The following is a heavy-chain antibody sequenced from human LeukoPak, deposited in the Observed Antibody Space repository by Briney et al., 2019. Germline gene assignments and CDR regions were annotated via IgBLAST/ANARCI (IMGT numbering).Heavy chain of an antibody. Sequence: PGGSLRLSCAASGFTFDDYGMSWFRQAPGKGLEWVSGINWNGGNTGYVDSVKGRFTISRDNAKNSLYLQMNSLRVEDTALYYCARALSNYVDYYYYYYMDVWGKGTTVTVSS. J-gene: IGHJ6*03. CDR3: ARALSNYVDYYYYYYMDV. CDR2: INWNGGNT. V-gene: IGHV3-20*04. CDR1: GFTFDDYG. D-gene: IGHD4-11*01.